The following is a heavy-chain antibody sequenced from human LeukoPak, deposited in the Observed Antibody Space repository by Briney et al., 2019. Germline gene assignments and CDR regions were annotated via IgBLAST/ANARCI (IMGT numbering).Heavy chain of an antibody. CDR1: GGSVSTYY. D-gene: IGHD2-15*01. Sequence: PSETLSLTCTVSGGSVSTYYWNWLRQPPGKGLEWIGYIYYSGSTNYNPSLNSRLTISVDTSNNQFSLKLSSVTAADTAVYYCASTSGYCSGGNCYSAFDYWGQGTLVTVSS. CDR3: ASTSGYCSGGNCYSAFDY. V-gene: IGHV4-59*02. J-gene: IGHJ4*02. CDR2: IYYSGST.